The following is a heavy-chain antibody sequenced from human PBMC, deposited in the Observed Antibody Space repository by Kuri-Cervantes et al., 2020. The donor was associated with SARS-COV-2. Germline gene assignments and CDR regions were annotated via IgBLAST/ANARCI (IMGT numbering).Heavy chain of an antibody. Sequence: SQTLSLTCAVYGGSFSGYYWSWIRQPPGKGLEWIGEINHHGSTNYNPSLKSRVTISVDTSKNQFSLKLSSVTAADTAVYYCASFGGGGSDGGFDPWGQGTLVTVSS. J-gene: IGHJ5*02. CDR3: ASFGGGGSDGGFDP. D-gene: IGHD3-16*01. V-gene: IGHV4-34*01. CDR1: GGSFSGYY. CDR2: INHHGST.